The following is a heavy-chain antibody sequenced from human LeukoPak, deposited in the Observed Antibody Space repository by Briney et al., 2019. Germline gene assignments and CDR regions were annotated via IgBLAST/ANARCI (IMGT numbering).Heavy chain of an antibody. D-gene: IGHD3-22*01. Sequence: LGGSLRLSCAASGFNFGTFWMSWVRQAPGRGLEWVAKINQDGSVRDYVNSVEGRFTISRDNANNFLYLQMNSLRADDAAVYYCARDQNFYDRTGEGCFQHWGQGTLVTVSS. CDR3: ARDQNFYDRTGEGCFQH. J-gene: IGHJ1*01. CDR2: INQDGSVR. CDR1: GFNFGTFW. V-gene: IGHV3-7*01.